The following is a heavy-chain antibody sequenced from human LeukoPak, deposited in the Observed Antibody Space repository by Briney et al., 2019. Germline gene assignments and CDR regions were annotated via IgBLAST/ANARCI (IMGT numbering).Heavy chain of an antibody. CDR2: INPNSGGT. CDR1: GYTFTGYY. V-gene: IGHV1-2*02. CDR3: ARDQAAGTEDDY. J-gene: IGHJ4*02. Sequence: ASVKVSRKASGYTFTGYYMHWVRQAPGQGLEWMGWINPNSGGTNYAQKFQGRVTMTRDTSISTAYMELSRLRSDDTAVYYCARDQAAGTEDDYWGQGTLVTVSS. D-gene: IGHD6-13*01.